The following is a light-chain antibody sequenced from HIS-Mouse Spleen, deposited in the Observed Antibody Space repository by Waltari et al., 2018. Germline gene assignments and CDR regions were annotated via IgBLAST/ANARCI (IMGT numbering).Light chain of an antibody. CDR2: CNQ. CDR1: SSNIGSNT. CDR3: AAWDDSLNGPV. J-gene: IGLJ3*02. V-gene: IGLV1-44*01. Sequence: QSVLTQPPSASGTPGQRVTISCSGSSSNIGSNTVNWYQQLPGTAPKLLIYCNQPRRPGVPDRFSGSKSGTSASLAISGLQSEDEADYYCAAWDDSLNGPVFGGGTKLTVL.